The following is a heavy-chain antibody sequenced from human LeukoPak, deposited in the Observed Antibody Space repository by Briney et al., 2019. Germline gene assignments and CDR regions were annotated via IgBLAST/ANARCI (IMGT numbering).Heavy chain of an antibody. CDR2: ISSDGINK. D-gene: IGHD3-9*01. CDR1: GFTFSMFD. J-gene: IGHJ4*02. V-gene: IGHV3-30*03. Sequence: GGSLRLSCAASGFTFSMFDMHWVRQAPGKGLEWLAVISSDGINKKYADSVKGRFTSSRENSKNSVHLQMNNLRPDDTAIYYCARDSSVVRYFDWSDYFDYWGQGTVVTVSS. CDR3: ARDSSVVRYFDWSDYFDY.